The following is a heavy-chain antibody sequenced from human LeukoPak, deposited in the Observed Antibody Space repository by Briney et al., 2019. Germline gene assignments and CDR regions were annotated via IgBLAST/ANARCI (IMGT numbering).Heavy chain of an antibody. Sequence: PGRSLRLSCAASGFTFSSYAMHWVRQAPGKGLEWVAAISYDGSNKYYADSVKGRFTISRDNSKNTLYLQMNSLRAEDTAVYYCARDRGYDSSVSDYWGQGTLVTVSS. CDR3: ARDRGYDSSVSDY. J-gene: IGHJ4*02. CDR2: ISYDGSNK. D-gene: IGHD3-22*01. V-gene: IGHV3-30-3*01. CDR1: GFTFSSYA.